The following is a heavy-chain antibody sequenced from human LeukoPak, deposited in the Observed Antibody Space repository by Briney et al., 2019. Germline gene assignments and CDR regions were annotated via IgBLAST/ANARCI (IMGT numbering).Heavy chain of an antibody. CDR2: ISWNSGSI. CDR3: AKANYYRNYFDY. D-gene: IGHD3-10*01. J-gene: IGHJ4*02. V-gene: IGHV3-9*01. Sequence: SLRLSCAASGFTFDVYAMHWVRQAPGKGLEWVSGISWNSGSIGYADSVKGRFTISRDNAKNSLYLQMNSLRAEDTALYYCAKANYYRNYFDYWGQGTLVTVSS. CDR1: GFTFDVYA.